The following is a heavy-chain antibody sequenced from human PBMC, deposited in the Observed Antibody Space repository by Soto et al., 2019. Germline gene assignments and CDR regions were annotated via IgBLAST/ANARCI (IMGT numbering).Heavy chain of an antibody. D-gene: IGHD6-13*01. J-gene: IGHJ6*02. CDR1: VCVLGSLG. V-gene: IGHV1-58*02. Sequence: SENVTCRPCVCVLGSLGIQFLRQTRGRGLEWIGWFVVASGSTNYARQFKGRVAISRDMSRSTAYLATYDLKSDDTAVYFWTADHQHMAMVWQVWGQGTTVTVSS. CDR3: TADHQHMAMVWQV. CDR2: FVVASGST.